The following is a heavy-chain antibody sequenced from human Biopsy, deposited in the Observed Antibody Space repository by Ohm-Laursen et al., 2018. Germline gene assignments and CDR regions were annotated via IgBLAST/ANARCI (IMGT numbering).Heavy chain of an antibody. CDR1: GITTRSYW. D-gene: IGHD3-16*01. V-gene: IGHV3-7*03. Sequence: GSLRLSCTASGITTRSYWMSWIRQAPGKGLEWVANIKQDGSEKNYVASVKGRFTISRDDAKGSLYLQMTNLRAEDTAVYYCGRSYGIMAAPVHLWGQGTLVTVSS. CDR3: GRSYGIMAAPVHL. J-gene: IGHJ4*01. CDR2: IKQDGSEK.